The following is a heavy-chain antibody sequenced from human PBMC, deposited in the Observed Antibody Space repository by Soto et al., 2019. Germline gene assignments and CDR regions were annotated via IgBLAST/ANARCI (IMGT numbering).Heavy chain of an antibody. Sequence: QVQLQQWGAGLLKPSETLSLTCAVYGGSFSGYYWSWIRQPPGKGLEWIGEINHSGSTNYNPSLKSRVTISVDTSKNQFSLKLSSVTGEEAAVYYCARGLRYDSSGGADYWGQGTLVTVSS. CDR3: ARGLRYDSSGGADY. CDR2: INHSGST. CDR1: GGSFSGYY. V-gene: IGHV4-34*01. J-gene: IGHJ4*02. D-gene: IGHD3-22*01.